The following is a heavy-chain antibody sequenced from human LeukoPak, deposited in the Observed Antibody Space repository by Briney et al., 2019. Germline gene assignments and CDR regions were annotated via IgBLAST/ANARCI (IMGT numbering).Heavy chain of an antibody. Sequence: GAPLQISCEASGSSFNTYWFGWVRQLPGKGLEWMGIIYPGDSDTKYSPSFQGQVTISADKSISTAYLQWSSLKASDTAMYYCARLETSEDSSGWYGYFDYWGQGTLVTVSS. CDR2: IYPGDSDT. CDR3: ARLETSEDSSGWYGYFDY. D-gene: IGHD6-19*01. V-gene: IGHV5-51*01. CDR1: GSSFNTYW. J-gene: IGHJ4*02.